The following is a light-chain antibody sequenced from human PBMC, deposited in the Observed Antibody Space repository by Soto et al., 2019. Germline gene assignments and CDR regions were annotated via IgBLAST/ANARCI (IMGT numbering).Light chain of an antibody. J-gene: IGKJ4*01. V-gene: IGKV3-20*01. CDR2: HAS. CDR3: QHCQPYGDSPPLT. Sequence: EILLTQSPGTLSLSAGERATLSCRASQSVSYYLAWYQQRPGQAPRLLIYHASSRATGVQDRFSGSGSGTDFALTISRLKPKDFAVYYGQHCQPYGDSPPLTFGGGTKVDIK. CDR1: QSVSYY.